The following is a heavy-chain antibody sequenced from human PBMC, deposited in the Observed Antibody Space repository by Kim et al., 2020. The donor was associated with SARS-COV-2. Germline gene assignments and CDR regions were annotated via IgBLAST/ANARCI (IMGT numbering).Heavy chain of an antibody. CDR2: INHIGST. V-gene: IGHV4-34*01. J-gene: IGHJ4*02. CDR3: AKHDARYCSGGNCWYFDY. D-gene: IGHD2-15*01. Sequence: SETLSLTCAVYGGSFNDYYCTWIRQPPGKGLELIGEINHIGSTKYNPSLKSRVTMSVDTSKNQLSLKLSSVTAADTAMYYCAKHDARYCSGGNCWYFDYWGQGTLVTVSS. CDR1: GGSFNDYY.